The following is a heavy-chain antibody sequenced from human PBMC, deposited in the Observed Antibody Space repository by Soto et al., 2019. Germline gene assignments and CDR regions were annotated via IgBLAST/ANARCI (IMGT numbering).Heavy chain of an antibody. CDR3: ASAGSSGSSSYYYYYGMDV. J-gene: IGHJ6*02. CDR1: GYTFTGYY. V-gene: IGHV1-2*02. CDR2: INPNSGGT. Sequence: GASVKVSCKASGYTFTGYYMHWVRQAPGQGLEWMGWINPNSGGTNYAQKFQGRVTMTRDTSISTAYMELSRLRSDDTAVYYCASAGSSGSSSYYYYYGMDVWGQGTTVTVSS. D-gene: IGHD3-10*01.